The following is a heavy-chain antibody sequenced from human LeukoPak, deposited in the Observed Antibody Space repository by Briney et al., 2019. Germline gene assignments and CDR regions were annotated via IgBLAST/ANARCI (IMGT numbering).Heavy chain of an antibody. V-gene: IGHV3-48*03. CDR3: AREIGIRITMVRGDPFDY. CDR1: GFTFSSYE. CDR2: ISSSGSTI. J-gene: IGHJ4*02. Sequence: PGGSLRLSCAASGFTFSSYEMNWVRQAPGKGLEWVSYISSSGSTIYYADSVKGRFTISRDNAKNSLYLQMNSLRAEDTAVYYCAREIGIRITMVRGDPFDYWGQGTLVTVSS. D-gene: IGHD3-10*01.